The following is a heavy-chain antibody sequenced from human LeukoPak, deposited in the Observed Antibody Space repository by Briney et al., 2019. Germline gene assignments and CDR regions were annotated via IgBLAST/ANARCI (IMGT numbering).Heavy chain of an antibody. Sequence: KPSETLSLTCAVYGGSFSGYYWSWIRQPPVKGLEWIGEINHSGSTNYNPSLKSRVTISVDTSKNQFSLKLSSVTAADTAVYYCASGYDSSGYYHYWGQGTLVTVSS. CDR3: ASGYDSSGYYHY. J-gene: IGHJ4*02. D-gene: IGHD3-22*01. V-gene: IGHV4-34*01. CDR2: INHSGST. CDR1: GGSFSGYY.